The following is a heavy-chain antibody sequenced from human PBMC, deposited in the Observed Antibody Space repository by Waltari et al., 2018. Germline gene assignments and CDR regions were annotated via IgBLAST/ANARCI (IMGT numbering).Heavy chain of an antibody. J-gene: IGHJ4*02. CDR2: ISYDGRAL. Sequence: EVQLLESGGGLVHPGGSLRLSCAASGFTFSNHAMSWVRQAPGKGLEWGSVISYDGRALYSADSVRDRFTISRDNSRNTLYLEMNSLRVEDTAVYYCARDWRRSLEFFDWLLFALDFWGQGTLVAVSS. CDR1: GFTFSNHA. D-gene: IGHD3-3*02. CDR3: ARDWRRSLEFFDWLLFALDF. V-gene: IGHV3-23*01.